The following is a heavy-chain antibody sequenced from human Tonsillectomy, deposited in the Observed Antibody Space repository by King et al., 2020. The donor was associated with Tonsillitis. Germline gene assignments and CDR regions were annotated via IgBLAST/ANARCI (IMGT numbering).Heavy chain of an antibody. J-gene: IGHJ4*02. CDR2: IYPGDSNT. CDR3: TNLAGFWPGSPYFDY. V-gene: IGHV5-51*01. CDR1: GYSFSTYW. D-gene: IGHD3/OR15-3a*01. Sequence: QLVQSGAEVKKPGESLKISCKGSGYSFSTYWIGWVRQMPGKGLEWMGIIYPGDSNTIYSPSFVDQVTISADKSINTAYLQWSSLKASDTAIYYCTNLAGFWPGSPYFDYWGQGTLVTVSS.